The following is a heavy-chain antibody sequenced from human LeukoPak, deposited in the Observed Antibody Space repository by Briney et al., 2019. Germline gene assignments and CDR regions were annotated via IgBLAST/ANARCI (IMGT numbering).Heavy chain of an antibody. V-gene: IGHV4-59*08. D-gene: IGHD6-19*01. J-gene: IGHJ2*01. CDR2: ISNSGST. Sequence: SATLSLTLAVAGVSISSYYSSWSRPPRGKGEGGVGYISNSGSTDYSPSLKTRVTISVDRSTNQCSLNLSSVTAADTAVYYCAGHDEGSGWYRSYIDLWGRGTLVTVSS. CDR1: GVSISSYY. CDR3: AGHDEGSGWYRSYIDL.